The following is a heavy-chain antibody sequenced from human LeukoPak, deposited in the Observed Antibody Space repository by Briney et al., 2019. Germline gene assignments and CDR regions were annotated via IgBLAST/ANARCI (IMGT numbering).Heavy chain of an antibody. CDR3: AKDYYFDY. Sequence: GGSLRLSCAASGFTFSTYAMSWVRQAPGKGLEWVSSIIVTVDNTYNADSADSVKGRFTISRDNSKNTLYLQMNSLRAEDTAVYYCAKDYYFDYWGQGTLVTVSS. CDR1: GFTFSTYA. CDR2: IIVTVDNT. V-gene: IGHV3-23*01. J-gene: IGHJ4*02.